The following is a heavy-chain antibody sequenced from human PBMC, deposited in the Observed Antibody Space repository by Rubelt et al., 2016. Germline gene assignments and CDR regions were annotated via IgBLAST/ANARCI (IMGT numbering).Heavy chain of an antibody. J-gene: IGHJ3*02. V-gene: IGHV3-73*02. CDR3: ARPTKMATSRGAFDI. CDR2: IRSKAHNYAT. Sequence: EVQLVESGGGLVQPGGSLKLSCVASGFTFSGSAMHWVRQASGKGLEWVGRIRSKAHNYATAYAASLKGRFTISRDDSDNPAFLQMYGLRAEDTAVYYCARPTKMATSRGAFDIWGQGTMVTVSS. CDR1: GFTFSGSA. D-gene: IGHD5-24*01.